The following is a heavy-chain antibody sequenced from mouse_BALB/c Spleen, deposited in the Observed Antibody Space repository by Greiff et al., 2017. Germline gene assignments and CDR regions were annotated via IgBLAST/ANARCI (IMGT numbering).Heavy chain of an antibody. CDR1: GFTFSDYY. Sequence: DVKLVESGGGLVKPGGSLKLSCAASGFTFSDYYMYWVRQTPEKRLEWVATISDGGSYTYYPDSVKGRFTISRDNAKNNLYLQMSSLKSEDTAMYYCARERGSYWYFDVWGAGTTVTVSS. V-gene: IGHV5-4*02. J-gene: IGHJ1*01. CDR3: ARERGSYWYFDV. CDR2: ISDGGSYT.